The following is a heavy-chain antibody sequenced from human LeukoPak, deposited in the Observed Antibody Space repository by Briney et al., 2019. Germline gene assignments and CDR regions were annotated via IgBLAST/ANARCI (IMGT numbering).Heavy chain of an antibody. D-gene: IGHD6-13*01. V-gene: IGHV5-51*01. J-gene: IGHJ3*01. Sequence: GESLKISCKGSGYTFTNYWIAWVRQMPGKGLEYMGIIYPGDSDTRYSPSFQGQVTISADKSISTAYLQWTSLKASDTAMYYCARGSSIAASGLDCFDLWGQGTMVTVSS. CDR2: IYPGDSDT. CDR3: ARGSSIAASGLDCFDL. CDR1: GYTFTNYW.